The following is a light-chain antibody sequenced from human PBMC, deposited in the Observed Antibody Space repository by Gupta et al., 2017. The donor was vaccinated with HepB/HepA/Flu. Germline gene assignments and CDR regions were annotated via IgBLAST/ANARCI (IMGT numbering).Light chain of an antibody. V-gene: IGLV1-44*01. CDR1: SSNIGSNT. CDR3: EGWDDRLNGEV. J-gene: IGLJ1*01. Sequence: QSVLTQPPSASGTPGQRVTISCSGSSSNIGSNTVSWYQQLPGKAPKLIIYSNKQRPSGVPDRFSGSKSGNSASLTIRGLKSEDEAEYYCEGWDDRLNGEVFGTGTKLTVL. CDR2: SNK.